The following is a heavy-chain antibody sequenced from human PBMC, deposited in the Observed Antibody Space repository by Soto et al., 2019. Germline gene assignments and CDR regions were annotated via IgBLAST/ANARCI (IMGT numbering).Heavy chain of an antibody. D-gene: IGHD6-6*01. J-gene: IGHJ5*02. V-gene: IGHV1-69*02. CDR3: ARVSIAAGMRGFDP. Sequence: ASVKVSCKASGGTFSSYTISWVRQAPGQGLEWMGRIIPILGIANYAQKFQGRVTITADKSTSTAYMELSSLRSEDTAVYYCARVSIAAGMRGFDPWGQGTLVTVDS. CDR1: GGTFSSYT. CDR2: IIPILGIA.